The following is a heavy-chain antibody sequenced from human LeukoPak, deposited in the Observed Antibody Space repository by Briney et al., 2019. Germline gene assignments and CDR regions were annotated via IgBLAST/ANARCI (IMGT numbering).Heavy chain of an antibody. CDR3: ASVGTSTGTFDY. CDR2: IYYGGST. J-gene: IGHJ4*02. V-gene: IGHV4-39*01. Sequence: PSETLSLTCTVSGGSISSSSSYGGWIRQPPGKGLDWIGSIYYGGSTYDNPSLKSRVTISVDTSKNQFSLKLSSVTAADTAVYYCASVGTSTGTFDYWGQGTLVTVSS. D-gene: IGHD2-2*01. CDR1: GGSISSSSSY.